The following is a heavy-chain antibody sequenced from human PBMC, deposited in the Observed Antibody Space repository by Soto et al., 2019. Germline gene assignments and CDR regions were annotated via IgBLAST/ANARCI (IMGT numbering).Heavy chain of an antibody. CDR1: GFTFSSYW. V-gene: IGHV3-7*01. CDR3: ARTPXCSCGSCYSEYFQH. Sequence: GGSLRLSCAASGFTFSSYWMSWVRQAPGKGLEWVANIKQDGSEKYYVDSVKGRFTISRDNAKNSLYLQMNSLRAEDTAVYYCARTPXCSCGSCYSEYFQHWGQGTLVPVSS. J-gene: IGHJ1*01. D-gene: IGHD2-15*01. CDR2: IKQDGSEK.